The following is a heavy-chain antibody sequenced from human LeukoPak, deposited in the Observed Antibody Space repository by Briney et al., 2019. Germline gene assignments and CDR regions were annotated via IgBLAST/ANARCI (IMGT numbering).Heavy chain of an antibody. CDR3: AKDNRRHYTSGPNPDSLH. V-gene: IGHV3-48*01. CDR2: IGSSGSPA. CDR1: GFAFSSYN. J-gene: IGHJ4*02. Sequence: GGSLRLSCAASGFAFSSYNMNWVRQAPGKGLEWISYIGSSGSPAHYADSVGGRFTISRDNAKNSLYLQMNSLRVEDTAFYYCAKDNRRHYTSGPNPDSLHWGQGALVTVSS. D-gene: IGHD6-19*01.